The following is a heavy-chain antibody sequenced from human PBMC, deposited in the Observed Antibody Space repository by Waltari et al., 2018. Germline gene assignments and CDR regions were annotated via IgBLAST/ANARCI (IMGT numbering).Heavy chain of an antibody. CDR3: ARGSRITIFGVVIMTQYFQH. V-gene: IGHV4-34*01. D-gene: IGHD3-3*01. CDR1: GGSFSGYY. Sequence: QVQLQQWGAGLLKPSETLSLTCAVYGGSFSGYYWSWIRQPPGKGLEGIGEINHSGSTNYNPSLKSRVTISVDTSKNQFSLKLSSVTAADTAVYYCARGSRITIFGVVIMTQYFQHWGQGTLVTVSS. CDR2: INHSGST. J-gene: IGHJ1*01.